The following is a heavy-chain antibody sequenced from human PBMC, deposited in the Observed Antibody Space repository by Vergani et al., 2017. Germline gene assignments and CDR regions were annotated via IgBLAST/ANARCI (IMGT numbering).Heavy chain of an antibody. CDR2: IHYSGST. CDR1: GGSISSGGYY. J-gene: IGHJ4*02. CDR3: ARAHGYSYGYFDY. V-gene: IGHV4-61*08. Sequence: QVQLQESGPGLVKPSQTLSLTCTVSGGSISSGGYYWSWIRQPPGKGLEWIGYIHYSGSTNYNPSLKSRVTISVETSKNQFSLKLISVTAADTAVYYCARAHGYSYGYFDYWGQGTLVTVSS. D-gene: IGHD5-18*01.